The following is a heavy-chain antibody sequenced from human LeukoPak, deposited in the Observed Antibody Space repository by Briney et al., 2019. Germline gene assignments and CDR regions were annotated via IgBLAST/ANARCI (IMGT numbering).Heavy chain of an antibody. V-gene: IGHV3-21*01. J-gene: IGHJ4*02. CDR2: ISSSSSYI. Sequence: KSGGSLRLSCAASGFTFSSYSMNWVRQAPGKGLEWVSSISSSSSYIYYADSVKGRFTISRDNAKNSLYLQTNSLRAEDTAVYYCARSYGGPYYFDYWGQGTLVTVSS. D-gene: IGHD1-26*01. CDR3: ARSYGGPYYFDY. CDR1: GFTFSSYS.